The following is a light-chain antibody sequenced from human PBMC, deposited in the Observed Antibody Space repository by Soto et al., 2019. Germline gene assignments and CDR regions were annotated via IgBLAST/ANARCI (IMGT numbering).Light chain of an antibody. Sequence: QSALTQPRSVSGSPGQSVTISCTGTSSDVGGYNYVSWYQQHPGKAPKLMIYDVSKRPSGVPDRFSGSKSGNTASLTISGLQAEDEADYCCCSYSGSYTVVFGGDTKLTVL. J-gene: IGLJ2*01. CDR2: DVS. V-gene: IGLV2-11*01. CDR3: CSYSGSYTVV. CDR1: SSDVGGYNY.